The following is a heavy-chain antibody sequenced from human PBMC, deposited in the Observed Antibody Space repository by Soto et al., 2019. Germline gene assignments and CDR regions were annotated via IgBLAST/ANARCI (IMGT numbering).Heavy chain of an antibody. J-gene: IGHJ5*02. D-gene: IGHD3-22*01. V-gene: IGHV4-30-2*01. CDR2: IYHSGST. CDR3: ARARSYYDSSP. CDR1: GGSISSGGYS. Sequence: PSETLSLTCAVSGGSISSGGYSWSWIRQPPGKGLEWIGYIYHSGSTYYNPSLKSRVTISVDTSKNQFSLKLSSVTAADTAVYYCARARSYYDSSPWGQGTLVTVSS.